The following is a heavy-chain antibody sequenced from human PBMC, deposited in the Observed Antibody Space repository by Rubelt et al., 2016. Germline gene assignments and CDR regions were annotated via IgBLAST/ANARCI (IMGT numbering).Heavy chain of an antibody. CDR1: TSYA. CDR2: ISGSGGTT. D-gene: IGHD5-12*01. CDR3: ARLFTQRGYSGYDFYYGMDV. Sequence: TSYAMSWVRQAPGKGLEWVSGISGSGGTTYYADSVKGRFTISRDNSKNTLYLQMNSLRAEDTAVYYCARLFTQRGYSGYDFYYGMDVWGQGTTVTVSS. V-gene: IGHV3-23*01. J-gene: IGHJ6*02.